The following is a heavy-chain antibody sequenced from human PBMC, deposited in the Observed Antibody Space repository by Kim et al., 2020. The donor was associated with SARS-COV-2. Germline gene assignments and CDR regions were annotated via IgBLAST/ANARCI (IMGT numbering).Heavy chain of an antibody. Sequence: WGSLRLSCAASGFTFSGAGMHWVRQAPGKGLEWVAVIWYDGSKTDYVDSVKGRFTISRDNSKNTLYLQMNSLRVEDTAVYHCARDGGTYQFDNWGQGTLVTVSS. J-gene: IGHJ4*02. V-gene: IGHV3-33*01. CDR1: GFTFSGAG. CDR3: ARDGGTYQFDN. D-gene: IGHD1-1*01. CDR2: IWYDGSKT.